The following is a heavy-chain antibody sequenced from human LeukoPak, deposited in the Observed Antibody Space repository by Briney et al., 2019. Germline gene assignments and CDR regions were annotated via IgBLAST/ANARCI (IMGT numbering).Heavy chain of an antibody. V-gene: IGHV3-30-3*01. Sequence: GGSLRLSCAASGFTFSNSAMHWVRQAPGKGLEWVAVISYDGSNKYYADSVKGRFTIFRDNAKNSLYLQMNSLRAEDTAVYYCARGGYDSSGFNWFDPWGQGTLVTVSS. CDR1: GFTFSNSA. CDR2: ISYDGSNK. CDR3: ARGGYDSSGFNWFDP. J-gene: IGHJ5*02. D-gene: IGHD3-22*01.